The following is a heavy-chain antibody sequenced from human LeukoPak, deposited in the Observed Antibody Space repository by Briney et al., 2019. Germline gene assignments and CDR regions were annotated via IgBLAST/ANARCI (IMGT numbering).Heavy chain of an antibody. CDR1: GFTFSSYA. CDR3: AKADYCSSTSCYTSYYFDY. V-gene: IGHV3-23*01. J-gene: IGHJ4*02. CDR2: ISGSGGST. Sequence: GGSLRLSCAASGFTFSSYAMSWVRQAPGKGLEWVSAISGSGGSTYYADSVKGRFTISRDNSKNTLYLQMNSLRAEDTAVYYCAKADYCSSTSCYTSYYFDYWGRGTLVTVSS. D-gene: IGHD2-2*02.